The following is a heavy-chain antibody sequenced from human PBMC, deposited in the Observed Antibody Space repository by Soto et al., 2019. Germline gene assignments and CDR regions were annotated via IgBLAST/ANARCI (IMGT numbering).Heavy chain of an antibody. J-gene: IGHJ4*02. CDR3: ARDQGVSDFDS. Sequence: QVQLQESGPGLVKPSQTLSLTCTVSGGSINSGAYYWNWIRQHPGKGLEWIGYIHFSGSTYYNPTLKSRVVISKDTSNNQLSLRLSSVTAADTAVYYCARDQGVSDFDSWGQGALVTVSS. V-gene: IGHV4-31*03. D-gene: IGHD2-8*01. CDR1: GGSINSGAYY. CDR2: IHFSGST.